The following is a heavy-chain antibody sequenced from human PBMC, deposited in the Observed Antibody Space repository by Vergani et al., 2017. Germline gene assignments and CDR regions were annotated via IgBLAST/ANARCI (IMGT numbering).Heavy chain of an antibody. D-gene: IGHD1-26*01. V-gene: IGHV7-4-1*02. Sequence: QVQLVQSGAEVKKPGASVKVSCKASGYTFTSYDINWVRQAPGQGLEWMGWINTNTGNPTYAQGFTGRFVFSLDTSVSTAYLQISSLKAEDTAVYYCAREVGAIVGAPLDVWGQGTTVTVSS. CDR2: INTNTGNP. CDR3: AREVGAIVGAPLDV. CDR1: GYTFTSYD. J-gene: IGHJ6*02.